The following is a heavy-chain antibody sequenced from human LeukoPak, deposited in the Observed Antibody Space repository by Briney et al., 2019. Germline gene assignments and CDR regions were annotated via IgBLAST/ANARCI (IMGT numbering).Heavy chain of an antibody. CDR3: ARDQGGYSGYDSYYFDY. Sequence: SQTLSLTCAVSGGSISSGGYSWSWIRQPPGKGLEWIGYIYHSGSTYYNPSLKSRVTISVDRSKNQFFLKLSSATAADTAVYYCARDQGGYSGYDSYYFDYWGQGTLVTVSS. CDR2: IYHSGST. V-gene: IGHV4-30-2*01. J-gene: IGHJ4*02. D-gene: IGHD5-12*01. CDR1: GGSISSGGYS.